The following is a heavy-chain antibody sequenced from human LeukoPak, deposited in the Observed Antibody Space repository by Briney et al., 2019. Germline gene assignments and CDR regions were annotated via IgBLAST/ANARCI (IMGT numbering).Heavy chain of an antibody. V-gene: IGHV3-74*01. D-gene: IGHD3-10*01. J-gene: IGHJ4*02. CDR1: GFTFSSYW. CDR3: ARGIYDSGSYPPYY. CDR2: INSDGSST. Sequence: GGSLRLSCAASGFTFSSYWMHWVRQAPGKGLVWVSRINSDGSSTRYADSVKGRFTVSRDNAKNSLFLQMNSLRAEDTAVYYCARGIYDSGSYPPYYWGQGTLDTVSS.